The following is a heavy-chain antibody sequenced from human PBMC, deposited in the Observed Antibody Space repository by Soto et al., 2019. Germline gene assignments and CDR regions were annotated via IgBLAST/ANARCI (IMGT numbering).Heavy chain of an antibody. V-gene: IGHV1-18*01. CDR3: ARVKRGLLWFGELLN. J-gene: IGHJ4*02. Sequence: ASVKVSCKASGYTFTSYGISWVRQAPGQGLEWMGWISAYNVDTNYAQKLQGRVTMTTDTSTSTAYMELRSLRSDDTAVYYCARVKRGLLWFGELLNWGQGTLVTVSS. CDR1: GYTFTSYG. D-gene: IGHD3-10*01. CDR2: ISAYNVDT.